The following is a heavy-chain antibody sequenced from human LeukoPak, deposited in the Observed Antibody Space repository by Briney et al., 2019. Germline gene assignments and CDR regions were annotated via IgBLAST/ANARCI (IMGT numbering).Heavy chain of an antibody. D-gene: IGHD5-18*01. CDR1: GFTFSSYW. Sequence: GGSLRLSCAASGFTFSSYWMSWVRQAPGKGLEWVANIKQDGSEKYYVDSLKGRFTISRDNAKNSLYLQMNSLRAEDTALYYCARGYSYGRNWYFDLWGRGTLVTVSS. CDR2: IKQDGSEK. J-gene: IGHJ2*01. CDR3: ARGYSYGRNWYFDL. V-gene: IGHV3-7*03.